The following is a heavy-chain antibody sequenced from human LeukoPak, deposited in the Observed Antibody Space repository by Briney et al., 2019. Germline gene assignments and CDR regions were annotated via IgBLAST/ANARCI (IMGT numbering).Heavy chain of an antibody. D-gene: IGHD4-23*01. CDR2: MNPNSGNT. CDR3: ARCTVVTPFPYYYYYYGMDV. Sequence: ASVKVSCKASGYTLTSYDINWVRQATGQGLEWMGWMNPNSGNTGYAQKFQGRVTMTRNTSISTAYMELSSLRSEDTAVYYCARCTVVTPFPYYYYYYGMDVWGQGTTVTVSS. V-gene: IGHV1-8*01. J-gene: IGHJ6*02. CDR1: GYTLTSYD.